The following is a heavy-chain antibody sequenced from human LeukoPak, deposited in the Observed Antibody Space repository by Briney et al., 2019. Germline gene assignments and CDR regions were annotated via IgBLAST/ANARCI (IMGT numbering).Heavy chain of an antibody. Sequence: SQTLSLTCAISGDSVSSNGASWNWIRQSPSRGLEWLGRTYYRSQQWHSDYAPSMKGRITPNPDTSKNQFSLQLNSVTPEDTAVYYCGRETDFGVVTNWGQGTLVTVSS. V-gene: IGHV6-1*01. CDR2: TYYRSQQWHS. CDR1: GDSVSSNGAS. CDR3: GRETDFGVVTN. D-gene: IGHD3-3*01. J-gene: IGHJ4*02.